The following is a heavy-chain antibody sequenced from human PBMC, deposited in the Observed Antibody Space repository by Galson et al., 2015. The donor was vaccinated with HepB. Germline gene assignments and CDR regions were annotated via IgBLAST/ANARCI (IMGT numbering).Heavy chain of an antibody. D-gene: IGHD1-1*01. CDR2: ISYDGSNK. CDR3: TRDVVNWRGRAFDI. CDR1: GFTFSSYG. Sequence: SLRLSCAASGFTFSSYGMHWVRQAPGKGLEWVAVISYDGSNKYYADSVKGRFTISRDNAKNSLYLQMNSLRAEDTAIYYCTRDVVNWRGRAFDIWGQGTMVTVSS. V-gene: IGHV3-30*03. J-gene: IGHJ3*02.